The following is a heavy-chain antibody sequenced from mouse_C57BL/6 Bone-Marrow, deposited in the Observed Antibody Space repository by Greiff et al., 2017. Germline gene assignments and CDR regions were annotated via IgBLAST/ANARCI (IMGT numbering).Heavy chain of an antibody. CDR2: IYPGGGYT. CDR1: GYTFTNYW. D-gene: IGHD1-1*02. V-gene: IGHV1-63*01. J-gene: IGHJ4*01. CDR3: AIWSYYAMDY. Sequence: VQLQQSGAELVRPGTSVKMSCKASGYTFTNYWIGWAKQRPGHGLEWIGDIYPGGGYTNYNEKFKGKDTLTADTSSSTAYMQFSSLTSEDSAIYYCAIWSYYAMDYWGQGTSVTVSS.